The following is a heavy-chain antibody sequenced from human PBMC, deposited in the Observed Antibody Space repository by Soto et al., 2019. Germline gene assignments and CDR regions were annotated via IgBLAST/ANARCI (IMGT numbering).Heavy chain of an antibody. CDR2: IIPIFGTA. CDR1: GGTFSSYA. CDR3: APFPLTGITIFPTGY. Sequence: SVKVSCKASGGTFSSYAISWVRQAPGQGLEWMGGIIPIFGTANYAQKFQGRVTITADESTSTAYMELSSLRSEDTAVYYCAPFPLTGITIFPTGYWGQGTLVTVSS. D-gene: IGHD3-3*01. V-gene: IGHV1-69*13. J-gene: IGHJ4*02.